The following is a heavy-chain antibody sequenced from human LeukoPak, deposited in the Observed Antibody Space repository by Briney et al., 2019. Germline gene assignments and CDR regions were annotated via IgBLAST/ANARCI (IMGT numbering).Heavy chain of an antibody. CDR2: ISTYNGDT. Sequence: RASVKVSCKASGYTFTSHDINWVRQATGQGLEWMGWISTYNGDTDYAQKFQGRVTMTTDTSTSTAYMELRSLRSDDTAVYYCARRSEPHYYSDYWGQGTLVTVSS. J-gene: IGHJ4*02. CDR1: GYTFTSHD. V-gene: IGHV1-18*01. CDR3: ARRSEPHYYSDY. D-gene: IGHD2-15*01.